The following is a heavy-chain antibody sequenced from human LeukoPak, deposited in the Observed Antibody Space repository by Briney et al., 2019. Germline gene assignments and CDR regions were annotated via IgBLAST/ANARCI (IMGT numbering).Heavy chain of an antibody. J-gene: IGHJ6*02. CDR2: IYHSGST. CDR1: GGSISSGGYS. CDR3: ARAGSVIDYYYGMDV. Sequence: SETLSLTCAVSGGSISSGGYSWSWIRQPPGKGLEWIGYIYHSGSTYYNPSLKSRVTISEDRSKNQFSLKLSSVTAADTAVYYCARAGSVIDYYYGMDVWGQGTTVTVSS. D-gene: IGHD4-4*01. V-gene: IGHV4-30-2*01.